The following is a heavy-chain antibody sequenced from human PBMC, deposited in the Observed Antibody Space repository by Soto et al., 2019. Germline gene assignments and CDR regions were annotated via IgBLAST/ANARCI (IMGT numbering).Heavy chain of an antibody. J-gene: IGHJ4*02. CDR1: GFTFDDYA. D-gene: IGHD3-3*01. CDR2: ISWDGGTI. V-gene: IGHV3-9*01. Sequence: VQLVESGGGLAQPGRSLRLSCATSGFTFDDYAMHWVRQAPGKGLEWVSGISWDGGTIGYADSVKGRFTISRDNAKKSLFMEMNTLRPEDTAIYFCAKDLFQYDFWSGYQKWGQGTRVTVSA. CDR3: AKDLFQYDFWSGYQK.